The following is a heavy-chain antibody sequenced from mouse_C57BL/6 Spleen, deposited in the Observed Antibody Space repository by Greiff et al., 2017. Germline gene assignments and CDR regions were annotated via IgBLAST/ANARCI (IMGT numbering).Heavy chain of an antibody. Sequence: QVQLQQSGAELVKPGASVKMSCKASGYTFTSYWITWVKQRPGQGLEWIGDIYPGSGSTNYNEKFKSKATLTVDTSSSTAYMQLSSLTSEDSAVYYCARGTYDDDWFAYWGQGTLVTVSA. CDR1: GYTFTSYW. J-gene: IGHJ3*01. CDR2: IYPGSGST. V-gene: IGHV1-55*01. CDR3: ARGTYDDDWFAY. D-gene: IGHD2-4*01.